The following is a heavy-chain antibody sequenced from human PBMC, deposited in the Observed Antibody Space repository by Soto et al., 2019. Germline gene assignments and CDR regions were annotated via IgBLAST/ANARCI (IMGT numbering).Heavy chain of an antibody. CDR3: AREGATVYFHH. Sequence: QVQLVESGGGLVKPGGSLRLSCAASGFTFSDYYMSWIRQAPGKGLEWVSYISSSSSFTNYADSVKGRFTISRDNAKKSLYLQMDSLRAEDTALYYCAREGATVYFHHWGQGTLVTVSS. CDR1: GFTFSDYY. J-gene: IGHJ1*01. D-gene: IGHD4-4*01. V-gene: IGHV3-11*06. CDR2: ISSSSSFT.